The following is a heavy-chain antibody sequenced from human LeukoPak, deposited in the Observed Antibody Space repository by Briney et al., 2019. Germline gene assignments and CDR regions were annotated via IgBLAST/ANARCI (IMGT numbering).Heavy chain of an antibody. CDR2: MYYRGST. CDR1: GGSINSSSYY. Sequence: SETLSLTCTVSGGSINSSSYYWGWVRQPPGKGLEWIGSMYYRGSTYYNPSLKSRVTISVDTSKNQFSLKLSSVTAADTAVYYCARASSLNYYFGMDVWGQGTTVTVSS. J-gene: IGHJ6*02. CDR3: ARASSLNYYFGMDV. V-gene: IGHV4-39*07.